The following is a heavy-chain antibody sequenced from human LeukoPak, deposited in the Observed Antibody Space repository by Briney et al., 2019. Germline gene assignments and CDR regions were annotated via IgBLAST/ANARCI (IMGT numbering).Heavy chain of an antibody. Sequence: ASVKVSCKASGYTFTGYYMHWVRQAPGQGLEWMGWINPNSGGTNYAQKFQGRVTMTRDTSISTAYMELSSLRSEDTAVYYCARGEGYSRNKRLDYWGQGTLVTVSS. V-gene: IGHV1-2*02. CDR2: INPNSGGT. J-gene: IGHJ4*02. D-gene: IGHD6-13*01. CDR1: GYTFTGYY. CDR3: ARGEGYSRNKRLDY.